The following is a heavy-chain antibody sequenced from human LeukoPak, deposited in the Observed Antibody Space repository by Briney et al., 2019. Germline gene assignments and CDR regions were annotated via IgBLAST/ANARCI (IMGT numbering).Heavy chain of an antibody. V-gene: IGHV4-34*01. J-gene: IGHJ6*02. Sequence: SETLSLTCAVYGGSFSGYYWSWIRQPPGKGLEWIGEINHSGSTNYNPSLKSRVTISVDTSKNQFSLKLSSVTAADTAVYYCAREVRYYYYGMDVWGQGTMVTVSS. CDR1: GGSFSGYY. CDR2: INHSGST. CDR3: AREVRYYYYGMDV. D-gene: IGHD3-10*01.